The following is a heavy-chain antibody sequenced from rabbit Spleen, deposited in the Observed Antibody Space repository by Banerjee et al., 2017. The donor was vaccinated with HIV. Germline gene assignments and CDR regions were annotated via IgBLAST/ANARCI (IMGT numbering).Heavy chain of an antibody. CDR3: ARSESTLGYASRL. D-gene: IGHD6-1*01. CDR2: IRIGTGGGT. V-gene: IGHV1S45*01. CDR1: GFDFSTNYD. Sequence: QEQLVESGGGLVQPEGSLTLTCTASGFDFSTNYDIYWVRQAPGKGLEWIGCIRIGTGGGTWYATWAKGRFTISKTSSTTVTLQMASLTVADTATYFCARSESTLGYASRLWGPGTLVTVS. J-gene: IGHJ4*01.